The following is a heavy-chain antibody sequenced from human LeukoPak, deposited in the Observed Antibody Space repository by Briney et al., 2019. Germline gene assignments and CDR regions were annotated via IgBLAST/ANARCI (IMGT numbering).Heavy chain of an antibody. J-gene: IGHJ5*02. CDR2: FYTDGST. CDR1: GGSISSDTYY. V-gene: IGHV4-61*02. CDR3: ARTDPWNYFGVWFDP. D-gene: IGHD1-7*01. Sequence: PSETLSLTCTVSGGSISSDTYYWTWIRQPAGKGLEWIGRFYTDGSTNYNPSLKSRVTISVDTSKNQFSLKLSSVTAADTAVYYCARTDPWNYFGVWFDPWGQGTLVTVSS.